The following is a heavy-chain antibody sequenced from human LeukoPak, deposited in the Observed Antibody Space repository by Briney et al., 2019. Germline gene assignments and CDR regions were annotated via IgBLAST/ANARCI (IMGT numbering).Heavy chain of an antibody. CDR2: INHSGSS. J-gene: IGHJ4*02. CDR1: GGSFSAYS. Sequence: PSETLSLTCAVYGGSFSAYSWNWIRQPPGQGLEWIGEINHSGSSNYNPSLKSRVTISIDTSKNQFSLNLNSVTAADTAVYYCARRRASSQAPHTTWGQGTLVTVSS. V-gene: IGHV4-34*01. CDR3: ARRRASSQAPHTT. D-gene: IGHD6-13*01.